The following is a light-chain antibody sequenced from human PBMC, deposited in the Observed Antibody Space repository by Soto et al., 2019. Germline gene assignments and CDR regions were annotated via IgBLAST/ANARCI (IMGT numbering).Light chain of an antibody. V-gene: IGKV3-11*01. J-gene: IGKJ5*01. Sequence: EIVLTPSPGTLSLSPGERATPSCRASQSVSSYLAWYQQKPGQAPRLLIYDASNRATGIPARFSGSGSGTDFTLTISSLEPEDFAVYYCQQRSNWPITFGQGTRLEI. CDR2: DAS. CDR3: QQRSNWPIT. CDR1: QSVSSY.